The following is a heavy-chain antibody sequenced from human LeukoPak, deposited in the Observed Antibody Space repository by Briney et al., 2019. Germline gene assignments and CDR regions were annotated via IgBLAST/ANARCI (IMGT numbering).Heavy chain of an antibody. V-gene: IGHV4-59*01. CDR1: GGSISGSY. Sequence: SGTLSLTCTVSGGSISGSYWSWIRQPPGKGLEWIGYIYYSGSTSYSPSLKSRVTISVDTSKNQFSLRLSSVTTADRAVYYCARGGWSLDLWGRGTLVTVSS. CDR3: ARGGWSLDL. D-gene: IGHD1-26*01. J-gene: IGHJ2*01. CDR2: IYYSGST.